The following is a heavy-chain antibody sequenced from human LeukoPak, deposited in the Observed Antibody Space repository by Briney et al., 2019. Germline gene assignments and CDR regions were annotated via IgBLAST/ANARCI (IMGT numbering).Heavy chain of an antibody. Sequence: PGGSLRLSCAASGFTFSSYSMNWVRQAPGKGLERVSSISSNSNYMYYADSVKGRFTISRDNAKNSLYMQMNSLRAEDTAVYYCASWYYYGSGSFLLWGQGTLVTVSS. CDR1: GFTFSSYS. CDR2: ISSNSNYM. D-gene: IGHD3-10*01. V-gene: IGHV3-21*01. J-gene: IGHJ4*02. CDR3: ASWYYYGSGSFLL.